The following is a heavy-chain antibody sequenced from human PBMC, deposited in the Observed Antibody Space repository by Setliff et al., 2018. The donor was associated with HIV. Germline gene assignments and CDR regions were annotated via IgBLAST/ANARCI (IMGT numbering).Heavy chain of an antibody. V-gene: IGHV3-53*01. J-gene: IGHJ3*02. Sequence: LRLSCAASGFTVSSNYINWVRQAPGKGLEWVSVIYSGGSTYYADSVKGRFSISRDNFKNTVFLQMNSLRPEDTAAYYCARDLKSSGWIDAFDIWGQGTMVTVSS. CDR3: ARDLKSSGWIDAFDI. CDR1: GFTVSSNY. D-gene: IGHD6-19*01. CDR2: IYSGGST.